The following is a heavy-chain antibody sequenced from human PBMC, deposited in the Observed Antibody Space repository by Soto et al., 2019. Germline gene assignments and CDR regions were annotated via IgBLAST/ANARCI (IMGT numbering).Heavy chain of an antibody. CDR1: GFTFSSYS. D-gene: IGHD6-25*01. CDR3: ARDSPFPLDFLSSSVFDR. V-gene: IGHV3-21*01. J-gene: IGHJ5*02. Sequence: PGGSLRLSCAASGFTFSSYSMNWVRQAPGKGLEWVSSISSSRSYIYYADSVKGRFTISRDNANNSLYQQMNSLSAEDTAVYYCARDSPFPLDFLSSSVFDRGGEGTLVT. CDR2: ISSSRSYI.